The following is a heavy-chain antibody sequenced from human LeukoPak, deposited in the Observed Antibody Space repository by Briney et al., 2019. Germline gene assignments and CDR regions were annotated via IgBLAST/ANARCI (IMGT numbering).Heavy chain of an antibody. V-gene: IGHV3-66*02. D-gene: IGHD3-22*01. CDR1: GFNVSTNF. CDR3: ARYYDSSGYTQGAFDI. J-gene: IGHJ3*02. CDR2: FYRGGST. Sequence: GGSLRLSCAASGFNVSTNFMSWVRQAPGKGLEWVSSFYRGGSTRYVDSVKGRFTTSRDHSKNTMYLQMNSLRVEDTAVYYCARYYDSSGYTQGAFDIWGQGTMVTVS.